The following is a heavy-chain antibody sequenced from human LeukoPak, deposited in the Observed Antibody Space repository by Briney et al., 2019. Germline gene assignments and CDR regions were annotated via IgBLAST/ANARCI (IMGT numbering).Heavy chain of an antibody. D-gene: IGHD3-10*01. CDR2: IYHSGST. Sequence: SGTLSLTCAVSGGSISSSKWWSWVRQPPGKGLEWIGEIYHSGSTNCNPSLKSRVTISVDKSKNQFSLKLSSVTAADTAVYYCATVSAFFYDSGSYYTFDYWGQGTLVTVSS. CDR3: ATVSAFFYDSGSYYTFDY. J-gene: IGHJ4*02. V-gene: IGHV4-4*02. CDR1: GGSISSSKW.